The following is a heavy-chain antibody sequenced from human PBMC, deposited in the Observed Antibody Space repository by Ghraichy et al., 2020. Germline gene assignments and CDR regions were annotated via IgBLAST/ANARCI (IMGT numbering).Heavy chain of an antibody. CDR2: IYSSGVT. V-gene: IGHV4-31*03. J-gene: IGHJ6*02. CDR1: GGSISSRGSY. Sequence: SETLSHTCNVSGGSISSRGSYWTWIRQRPGRGLEWIGYIYSSGVTSYNPSLKSRVTFSVDTSKNQFSLKFSSVIAADTAVYYCARDHLRFYGVDVWGQGTSVTVSS. CDR3: ARDHLRFYGVDV. D-gene: IGHD3-3*01.